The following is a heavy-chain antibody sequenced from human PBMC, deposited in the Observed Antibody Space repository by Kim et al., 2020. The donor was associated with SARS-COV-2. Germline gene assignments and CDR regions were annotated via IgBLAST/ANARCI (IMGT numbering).Heavy chain of an antibody. CDR3: ATYYNILTLDY. CDR2: IDPSDSYV. D-gene: IGHD3-9*01. V-gene: IGHV5-10-1*01. CDR1: GYTFTNYW. Sequence: GESLKISCKSSGYTFTNYWIMWVRQMPGKGLEWMGKIDPSDSYVNYNPSLHGHITISADKSISTAYLQWSSLKASDTAIYYCATYYNILTLDYWGQGTQVTVSS. J-gene: IGHJ4*02.